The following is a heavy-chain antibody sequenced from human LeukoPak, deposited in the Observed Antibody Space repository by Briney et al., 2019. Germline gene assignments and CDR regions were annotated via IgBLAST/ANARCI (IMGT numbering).Heavy chain of an antibody. Sequence: SETLSLTCTVSGGSISSSRYYWGWIRQPPGKGLEWIGSIYDTGSTYYNPSLKSRVTISVGTSKNQFSLKLRSVTAADTAVYYCARDRGNWVEFDYWGQGTLVTVSS. CDR2: IYDTGST. CDR3: ARDRGNWVEFDY. V-gene: IGHV4-39*07. J-gene: IGHJ4*02. D-gene: IGHD7-27*01. CDR1: GGSISSSRYY.